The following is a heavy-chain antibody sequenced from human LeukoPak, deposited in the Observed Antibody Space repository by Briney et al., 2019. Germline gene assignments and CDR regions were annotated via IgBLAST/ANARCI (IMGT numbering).Heavy chain of an antibody. Sequence: ASVKVSCKASGYTFTSYGISWVRQAPGQGLEWMGIINPSGGSTSYAQKFQGRVTMTRDTSTSTVYMELSSLRSEDTAVYYCARGSLGPYPDDYWGQGTLVTVSS. CDR2: INPSGGST. J-gene: IGHJ4*02. V-gene: IGHV1-46*01. CDR1: GYTFTSYG. D-gene: IGHD3-16*02. CDR3: ARGSLGPYPDDY.